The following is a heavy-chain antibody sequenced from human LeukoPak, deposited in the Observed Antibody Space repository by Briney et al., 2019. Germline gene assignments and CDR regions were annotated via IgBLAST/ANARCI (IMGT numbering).Heavy chain of an antibody. CDR3: AKRYYYGSRSYMDY. Sequence: GGSLRLSCAASGFTFSSYGMHWVRQAPGKGLEWVAVISYDGSNTYYADSVKGRFTISRDNSKNMLYLQMNSLRAEDTAVYYCAKRYYYGSRSYMDYWGQGTLVTVSS. J-gene: IGHJ4*02. D-gene: IGHD3-10*01. CDR1: GFTFSSYG. CDR2: ISYDGSNT. V-gene: IGHV3-30*18.